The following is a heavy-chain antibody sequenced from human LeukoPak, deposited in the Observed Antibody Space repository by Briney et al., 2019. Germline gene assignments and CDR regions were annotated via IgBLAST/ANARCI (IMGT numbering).Heavy chain of an antibody. D-gene: IGHD1-26*01. CDR2: IYHSGST. J-gene: IGHJ3*02. CDR3: ARDTVGATFPGAFDI. CDR1: GYSISSGYY. V-gene: IGHV4-38-2*02. Sequence: SETLSLTCTVSGYSISSGYYWGWIRPPPGKGLEWIGSIYHSGSTYYNPSLKSRVTISVDTSKNQFSLKLSSVTAADTAVYYCARDTVGATFPGAFDIWGQGTMVTVSS.